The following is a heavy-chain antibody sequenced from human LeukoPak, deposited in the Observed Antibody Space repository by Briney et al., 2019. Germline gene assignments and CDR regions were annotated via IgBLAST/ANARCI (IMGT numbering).Heavy chain of an antibody. D-gene: IGHD3-10*01. CDR3: ARVSWFGEPNRAH. J-gene: IGHJ1*01. V-gene: IGHV1-69*04. CDR2: IIPILGIA. Sequence: SVKVSCKASGGTFSSYAISWVRQAPGQGLEWMGRIIPILGIANYAQKFQGRVTITADKSTSTAYMELSSLRSEDTAVYYCARVSWFGEPNRAHWGQGTLVTVSS. CDR1: GGTFSSYA.